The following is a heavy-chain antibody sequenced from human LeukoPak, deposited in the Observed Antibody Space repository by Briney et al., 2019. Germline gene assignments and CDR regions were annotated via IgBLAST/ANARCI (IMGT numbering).Heavy chain of an antibody. CDR2: IYYSGGT. D-gene: IGHD6-19*01. V-gene: IGHV4-39*07. J-gene: IGHJ4*02. CDR1: GGSISSSSYY. CDR3: ARDLTARYSSGWQFDY. Sequence: PSETLSLTCTVSGGSISSSSYYWGWIRQPPGKGLEWIGSIYYSGGTYYNPSLKSRVTISVDTSKNQFSLKLSSVTAADTAVYYCARDLTARYSSGWQFDYWGQGTLVTVSS.